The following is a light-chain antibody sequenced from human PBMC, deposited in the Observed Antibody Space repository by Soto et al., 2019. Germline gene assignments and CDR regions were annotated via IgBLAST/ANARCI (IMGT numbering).Light chain of an antibody. J-gene: IGKJ1*01. CDR3: QQYNTYSPGNP. Sequence: IHITPSPSTLSASIGDRVTITCWALESIRTWLAWYQHKPGKAPKFLIYDASSLESGVPSRFSGSGSGTEFTLTISSLQPDDFATYYRQQYNTYSPGNPFGQGTKVDI. V-gene: IGKV1-5*01. CDR2: DAS. CDR1: ESIRTW.